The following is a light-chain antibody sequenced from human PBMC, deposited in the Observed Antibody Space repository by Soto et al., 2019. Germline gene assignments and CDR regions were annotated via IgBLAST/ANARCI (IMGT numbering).Light chain of an antibody. V-gene: IGKV1-5*01. Sequence: TQVTHSPSEVSASLGDTVTITCRASQTISRFLNWYQQKPRKTPKLLICDASTLESGVPSRFSGSGSGTEFTLTISSLQPDDFATYYIQHSKPHLWTFAEGTKVDIK. J-gene: IGKJ1*01. CDR2: DAS. CDR3: QHSKPHLWT. CDR1: QTISRF.